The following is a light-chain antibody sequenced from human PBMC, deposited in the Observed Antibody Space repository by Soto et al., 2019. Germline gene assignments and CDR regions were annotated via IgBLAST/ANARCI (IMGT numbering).Light chain of an antibody. CDR3: QQFDGSRTAFT. Sequence: ESLLTQSPGTLSLSPGERATLSCRASQTVNSRHLNWYQHKPGQAPRLLIYGASIRAAGIPDRFSGSRSGADFSLTITRLEPEDSAVSYCQQFDGSRTAFTFGQGNKLEI. J-gene: IGKJ2*01. V-gene: IGKV3-20*01. CDR1: QTVNSRH. CDR2: GAS.